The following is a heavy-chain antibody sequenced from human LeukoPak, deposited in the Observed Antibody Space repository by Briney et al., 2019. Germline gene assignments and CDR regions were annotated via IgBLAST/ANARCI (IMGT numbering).Heavy chain of an antibody. J-gene: IGHJ4*02. CDR3: ARRIGYHYDSSGYYGGFFDY. CDR1: GGSISSSSYY. CDR2: IYYSGST. D-gene: IGHD3-22*01. Sequence: SETLSLTCTVSGGSISSSSYYWGWIRQPPGRGLEWIGSIYYSGSTYYNPSLKSRVTISVDTSKNQFSLKLSSVTAADTAVYYCARRIGYHYDSSGYYGGFFDYWGQGTLVTVSS. V-gene: IGHV4-39*01.